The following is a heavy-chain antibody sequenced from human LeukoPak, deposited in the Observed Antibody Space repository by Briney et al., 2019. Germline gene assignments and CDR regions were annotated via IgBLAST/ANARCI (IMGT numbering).Heavy chain of an antibody. CDR2: ISYDGSNK. CDR1: GFTFSSYG. V-gene: IGHV3-30*18. J-gene: IGHJ5*02. Sequence: GGSLRLSCAASGFTFSSYGMHWVRQAPGKGLEWVAVISYDGSNKYYADSVKGRFTISRDNSKNTLYLQMNSLRAEDTAVYYCAKSLYYYDSSGYRPWGQGTLVTVSS. D-gene: IGHD3-22*01. CDR3: AKSLYYYDSSGYRP.